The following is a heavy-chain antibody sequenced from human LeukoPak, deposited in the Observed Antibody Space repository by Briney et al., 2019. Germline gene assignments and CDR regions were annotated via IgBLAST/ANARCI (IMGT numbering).Heavy chain of an antibody. CDR3: ARAQSYRPYFSGSGLDY. J-gene: IGHJ4*02. CDR1: GYTFTSYY. CDR2: INPSGDTT. V-gene: IGHV1-46*01. D-gene: IGHD3-10*01. Sequence: ASVTVSCKASGYTFTSYYMHWVRQAPGQGLEWMGIINPSGDTTTYSQKFQGRVTMTRDTSTSTVYMDPSSLRSDDTAIYYCARAQSYRPYFSGSGLDYYGQG.